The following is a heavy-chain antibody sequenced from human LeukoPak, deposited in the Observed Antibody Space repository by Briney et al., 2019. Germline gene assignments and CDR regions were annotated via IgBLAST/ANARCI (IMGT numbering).Heavy chain of an antibody. D-gene: IGHD6-19*01. V-gene: IGHV3-21*01. CDR2: ISSSSSYI. CDR3: ARDAQWLVPEGYYFYMDV. J-gene: IGHJ6*03. Sequence: PGGSLRLSCAGSGFTFSRYNLNWFRQAPGKGLERVSSISSSSSYIFYADLVKGRFTVSRDNAKNSLYLQMNSLRAEDTAVYYCARDAQWLVPEGYYFYMDVWGKGITVTVSS. CDR1: GFTFSRYN.